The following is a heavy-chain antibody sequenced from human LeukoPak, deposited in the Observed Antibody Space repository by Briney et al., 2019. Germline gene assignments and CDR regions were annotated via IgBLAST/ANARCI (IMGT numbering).Heavy chain of an antibody. V-gene: IGHV4-59*01. CDR2: VYYSGST. Sequence: SETLSLTCTVSGGSISTYYWSWIRQPPGQGLEWIGYVYYSGSTDYNPSLKSRVTISVDTSKNQFSLKLTSVTAADTAVYYCARASYGDYYFDYWGQGTLVTVSS. CDR3: ARASYGDYYFDY. J-gene: IGHJ4*02. D-gene: IGHD4-17*01. CDR1: GGSISTYY.